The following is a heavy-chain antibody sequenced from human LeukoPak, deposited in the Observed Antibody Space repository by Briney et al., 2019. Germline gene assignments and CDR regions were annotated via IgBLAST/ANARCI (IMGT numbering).Heavy chain of an antibody. CDR2: MYSGGRT. D-gene: IGHD3-10*01. CDR3: ARENGLGVISPYFDL. CDR1: RFTVSSNY. V-gene: IGHV3-66*01. Sequence: HPGGSLRLSCVASRFTVSSNYMSWVRQAPGKGLEWVSVMYSGGRTDYAGSVKGRFTISRDSSKNTLYLQMNSLTAEDTAVYYCARENGLGVISPYFDLWGQGTLVTVSS. J-gene: IGHJ4*02.